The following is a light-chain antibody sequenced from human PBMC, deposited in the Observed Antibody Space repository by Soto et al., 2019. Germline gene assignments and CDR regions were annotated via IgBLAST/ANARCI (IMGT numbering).Light chain of an antibody. Sequence: SYELTQPPSVSVAPGQTARITCGGNNIGSKSVHWYQQKPGQAPVLVVYDDSDRPSGIPERFSGSNSGNTATLTIIRVEAGDEADYYCQVWDSSSDHSVFGTGTKLTVL. CDR1: NIGSKS. CDR2: DDS. CDR3: QVWDSSSDHSV. V-gene: IGLV3-21*02. J-gene: IGLJ1*01.